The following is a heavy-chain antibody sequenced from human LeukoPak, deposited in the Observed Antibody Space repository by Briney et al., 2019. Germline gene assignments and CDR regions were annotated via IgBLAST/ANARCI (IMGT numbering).Heavy chain of an antibody. J-gene: IGHJ4*02. CDR2: INPSGGST. CDR3: ARDLVNLAAAGEETSDY. D-gene: IGHD6-13*01. CDR1: GYTFTSYY. Sequence: GASVKVSCKASGYTFTSYYMHWVRQAPGQGLEWMGIINPSGGSTSYAQKFQGRVTMTRDTSTSTVYMELSSLRSEDTAVYYCARDLVNLAAAGEETSDYWGQGTLVTVSS. V-gene: IGHV1-46*01.